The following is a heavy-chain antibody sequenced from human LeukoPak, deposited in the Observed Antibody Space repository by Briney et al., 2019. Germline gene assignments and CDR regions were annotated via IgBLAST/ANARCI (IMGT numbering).Heavy chain of an antibody. D-gene: IGHD6-19*01. V-gene: IGHV3-53*04. CDR1: GFTFKIYD. CDR2: LYGAGST. CDR3: ARGGTPGFSTGRIDY. Sequence: GGSLRLSCVASGFTFKIYDMNWVRQAPGKALEWVSVLYGAGSTYYADSVKGRFTISRHDSQNTLFLQMNSLRAEDTAVYYCARGGTPGFSTGRIDYWGQGTLVTVSS. J-gene: IGHJ4*02.